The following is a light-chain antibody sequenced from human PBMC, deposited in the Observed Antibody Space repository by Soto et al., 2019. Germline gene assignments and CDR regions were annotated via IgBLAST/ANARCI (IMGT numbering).Light chain of an antibody. CDR3: SSYTTSSTQV. Sequence: QSALTQPASVSGSPEQSITISCTGTSSDVGGYNYVSWYQLHPGRAPKLMLYEGNKRPPGVSSRFSASKSGNTASLTISGLQAEDEADYYCSSYTTSSTQVFGGGTKLTVL. V-gene: IGLV2-14*01. CDR1: SSDVGGYNY. CDR2: EGN. J-gene: IGLJ3*02.